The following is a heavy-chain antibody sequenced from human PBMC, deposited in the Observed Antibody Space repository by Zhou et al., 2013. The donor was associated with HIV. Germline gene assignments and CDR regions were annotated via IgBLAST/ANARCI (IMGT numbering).Heavy chain of an antibody. V-gene: IGHV1-18*01. CDR1: GYILSDLS. Sequence: QVHLVQSGAEVRKPGASVKVACQVSGYILSDLSIHWVRQAPGQGLEWMGWISGHNDMTDSAQRLQGRISLTTDTSTNTAYMELKSLTYDDTAIYFCARGAAAGAARRGFDFWGQGTLLTVSS. J-gene: IGHJ4*02. CDR2: ISGHNDMT. CDR3: ARGAAAGAARRGFDF. D-gene: IGHD6-6*01.